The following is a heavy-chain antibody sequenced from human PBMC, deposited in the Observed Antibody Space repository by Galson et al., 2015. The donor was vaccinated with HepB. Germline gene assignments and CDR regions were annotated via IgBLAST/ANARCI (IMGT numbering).Heavy chain of an antibody. J-gene: IGHJ6*02. Sequence: SLRLSCAASGFTFSNYGMHWVRQAPGKGLEWVAVIWYDGSNKYYADSVKGRFTISRDNSKNTLYLQMNSLRAEDTALYYCARDPSDIVLMVYARGDYYYGMDVWGQGTTVTVSS. CDR2: IWYDGSNK. D-gene: IGHD2-8*01. V-gene: IGHV3-33*01. CDR1: GFTFSNYG. CDR3: ARDPSDIVLMVYARGDYYYGMDV.